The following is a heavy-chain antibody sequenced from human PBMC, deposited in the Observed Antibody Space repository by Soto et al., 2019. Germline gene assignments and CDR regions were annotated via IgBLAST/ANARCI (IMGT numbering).Heavy chain of an antibody. Sequence: EVQLVESGGGLVQPGRSLSLSCAASGFNFDDYAMHWVRQAPGKGLEWVSGISWNSGSIGYADSVKGRFTISRDNAKNSLYLQMNSLRAEDTALYYCAKDASYRRGLPDYFDYWGQGTLVTVSS. D-gene: IGHD5-18*01. CDR1: GFNFDDYA. CDR3: AKDASYRRGLPDYFDY. CDR2: ISWNSGSI. V-gene: IGHV3-9*01. J-gene: IGHJ4*02.